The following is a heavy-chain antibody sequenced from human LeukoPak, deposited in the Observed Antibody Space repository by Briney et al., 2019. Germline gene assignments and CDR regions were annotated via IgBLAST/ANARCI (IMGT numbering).Heavy chain of an antibody. CDR2: ISYDGSNK. Sequence: GGSLRLSCAASGFTFSSYGMHWVRQAPGKGLEWVAVISYDGSNKYYADSVKGRFTISRDNSKNTLYLQMNSLRAEDTAVYYCAKDGGGFDYWGQGTLVTVSS. J-gene: IGHJ4*02. D-gene: IGHD2-15*01. V-gene: IGHV3-30*18. CDR1: GFTFSSYG. CDR3: AKDGGGFDY.